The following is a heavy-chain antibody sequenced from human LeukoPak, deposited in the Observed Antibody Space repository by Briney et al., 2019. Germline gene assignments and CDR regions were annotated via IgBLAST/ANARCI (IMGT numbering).Heavy chain of an antibody. D-gene: IGHD3-9*01. J-gene: IGHJ4*02. CDR2: INPSGGST. V-gene: IGHV1-46*01. CDR1: GYTFTSYY. CDR3: ARASYDILTVDY. Sequence: ASVKVSCKASGYTFTSYYMHWVRQAPGQGLEWMGIINPSGGSTNYAQKFQGRVTITADESTSTAYMELSSLRSEDTAVYYCARASYDILTVDYWGQGTLVTVSS.